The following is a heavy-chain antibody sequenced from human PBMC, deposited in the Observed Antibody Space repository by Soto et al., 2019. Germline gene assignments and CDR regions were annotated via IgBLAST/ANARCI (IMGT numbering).Heavy chain of an antibody. D-gene: IGHD3-22*01. CDR1: GGSISSYY. Sequence: PSETLSLTCTVSGGSISSYYWSWIRQPPGKGLEWIGYIYYSGSTNYNPSLKSRVTISIDTSKNQFSLKLSSVTAADTAVYYCARGLISGYYLYDAFDFWGQGTMVTVSS. CDR2: IYYSGST. V-gene: IGHV4-59*01. CDR3: ARGLISGYYLYDAFDF. J-gene: IGHJ3*01.